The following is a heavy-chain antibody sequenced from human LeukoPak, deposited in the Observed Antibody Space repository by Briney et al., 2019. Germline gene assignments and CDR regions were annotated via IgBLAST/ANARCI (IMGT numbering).Heavy chain of an antibody. D-gene: IGHD3-3*01. V-gene: IGHV3-53*01. Sequence: PGGSLRLSCAASGFTVSSNYMSWVRQAPGKGLEWVSVIYSGGSTYYADSVKGRFTISRDNSKNTLYLQMNSLRAEDTAVYYCARVTLWSGSYYMDVWGKGTTVTVSS. CDR2: IYSGGST. CDR3: ARVTLWSGSYYMDV. J-gene: IGHJ6*03. CDR1: GFTVSSNY.